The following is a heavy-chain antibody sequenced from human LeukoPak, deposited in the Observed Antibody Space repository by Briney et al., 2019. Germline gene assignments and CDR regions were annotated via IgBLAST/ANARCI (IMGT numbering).Heavy chain of an antibody. CDR3: ARGRDSSSSYPGY. V-gene: IGHV3-48*01. J-gene: IGHJ4*02. D-gene: IGHD6-6*01. CDR2: ISSTSSTV. CDR1: GFTFSTYS. Sequence: GGSLRLSWAVSGFTFSTYSMTWFGQAPGKGLEGVSYISSTSSTVYYADSVKGRFTISRDNVKNSLYLQMNSLRAEDTAVYYCARGRDSSSSYPGYWGQGTLVTVSS.